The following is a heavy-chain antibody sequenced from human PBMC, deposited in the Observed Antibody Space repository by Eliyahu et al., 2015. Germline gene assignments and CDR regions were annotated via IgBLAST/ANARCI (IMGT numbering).Heavy chain of an antibody. CDR1: GYTXXXYA. Sequence: QVQLVQSGAEVKKPGASVKVSCKASGYTXXXYAMHXVRQAPGQRLEWMGWINAGNGNTKYSQKFQGRVTITRDTSASTAYMELSSLRSEDTAVYYCARGGAVNFYYYYYYMDVWGKGTTVTVSS. V-gene: IGHV1-3*01. CDR2: INAGNGNT. D-gene: IGHD1-26*01. CDR3: ARGGAVNFYYYYYYMDV. J-gene: IGHJ6*03.